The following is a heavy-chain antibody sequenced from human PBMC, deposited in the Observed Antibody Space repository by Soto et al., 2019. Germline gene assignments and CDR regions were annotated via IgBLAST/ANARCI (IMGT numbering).Heavy chain of an antibody. Sequence: RKISCKGSGYNFINYWIGWVRQMPGKGLEWMGVIYPGDSDTRYSPSFQGQVTISADKSISTAYLQWSSLKASDTAMYYCDINTDMVTGYNYWGQGTLVTVSS. J-gene: IGHJ4*02. CDR3: DINTDMVTGYNY. D-gene: IGHD5-18*01. CDR2: IYPGDSDT. CDR1: GYNFINYW. V-gene: IGHV5-51*01.